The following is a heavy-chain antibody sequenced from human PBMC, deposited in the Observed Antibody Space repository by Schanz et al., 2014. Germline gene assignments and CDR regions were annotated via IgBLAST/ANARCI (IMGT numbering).Heavy chain of an antibody. CDR3: ARDRGYCSGGSCLTFDY. J-gene: IGHJ4*02. CDR1: GFTFSSYA. V-gene: IGHV3-30-3*01. Sequence: VQLLESGGGLVQPGRSLRLSCAASGFTFSSYAMHWVRQAPGKGLEWVALISNDGSIKYYADSVKGRFTISRDNSKNTLYLQMNTLRAEDTAVYYCARDRGYCSGGSCLTFDYWGQGTLVTVSS. D-gene: IGHD2-15*01. CDR2: ISNDGSIK.